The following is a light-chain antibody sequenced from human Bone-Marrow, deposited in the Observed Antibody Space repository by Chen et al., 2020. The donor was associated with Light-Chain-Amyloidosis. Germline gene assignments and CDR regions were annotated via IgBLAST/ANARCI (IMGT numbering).Light chain of an antibody. Sequence: SYELTQPPSVSVSPGQTARITCSGDDLPTEYAYWYQQKPGQAPVLVIHTDTERPSGISERFSGPSSGTTATLTISGVQAEDEADYHCQSADSSGTYEVIFGGGTKLTVL. J-gene: IGLJ2*01. CDR1: DLPTEY. V-gene: IGLV3-25*03. CDR2: TDT. CDR3: QSADSSGTYEVI.